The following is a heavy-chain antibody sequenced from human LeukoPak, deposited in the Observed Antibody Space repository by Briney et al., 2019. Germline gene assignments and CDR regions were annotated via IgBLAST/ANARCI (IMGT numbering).Heavy chain of an antibody. D-gene: IGHD1-14*01. CDR1: GGTFSSYA. V-gene: IGHV1-69*01. Sequence: ASVKVSCKASGGTFSSYAISWVRQAPGQGLEWMGGIIPIFGTANYAQKFQGRVTITADESTSTAYMELSSLRSEDTAVYYCARVSRDRITYTGAFDIWGQGTMVTVSS. J-gene: IGHJ3*02. CDR2: IIPIFGTA. CDR3: ARVSRDRITYTGAFDI.